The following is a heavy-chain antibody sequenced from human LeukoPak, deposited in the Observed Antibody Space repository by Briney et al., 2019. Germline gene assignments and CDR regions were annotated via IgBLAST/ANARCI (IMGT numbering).Heavy chain of an antibody. J-gene: IGHJ4*02. V-gene: IGHV3-30-3*01. CDR2: ISYDGTNT. CDR3: ARDGGEQWTLDY. Sequence: GGSLRLSCEASGLTFSRHNMHWVRQAPGKGLEWVAVISYDGTNTYYADSVKGRFTISRDNSKNTLYLQMNSLRAEDTAVYYCARDGGEQWTLDYWGQGTLVTVSS. D-gene: IGHD6-19*01. CDR1: GLTFSRHN.